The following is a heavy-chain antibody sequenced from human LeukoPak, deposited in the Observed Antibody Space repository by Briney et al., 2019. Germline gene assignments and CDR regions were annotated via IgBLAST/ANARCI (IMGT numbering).Heavy chain of an antibody. Sequence: SETLSLTCTVSGGSLSPYYWTWIRQPRGKGLEWIGYIYHTGTTKYNPSLSYRVTISVETSKNQFSLRLKSVTAADTAIYYCARLDSGDHGNIPHWGQGTLVTVS. CDR3: ARLDSGDHGNIPH. D-gene: IGHD1-26*01. CDR2: IYHTGTT. CDR1: GGSLSPYY. V-gene: IGHV4-59*08. J-gene: IGHJ1*01.